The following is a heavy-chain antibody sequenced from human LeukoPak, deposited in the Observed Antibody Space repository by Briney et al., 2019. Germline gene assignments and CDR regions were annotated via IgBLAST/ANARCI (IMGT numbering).Heavy chain of an antibody. D-gene: IGHD2-21*02. CDR2: ISASRST. CDR1: GASLNSDCYY. J-gene: IGHJ4*02. Sequence: SQTLSLTCTVSGASLNSDCYYWSWIRQPAGKGLEWVGRISASRSTNYNPSLTSRFTISLDTAKHQFCLKLRSVTAADTAVYYCERDSHVEVTTTPFDFWGQGLLVIVSS. V-gene: IGHV4-61*02. CDR3: ERDSHVEVTTTPFDF.